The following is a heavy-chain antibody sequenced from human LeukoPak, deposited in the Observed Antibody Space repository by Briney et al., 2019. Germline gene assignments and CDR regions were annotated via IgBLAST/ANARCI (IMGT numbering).Heavy chain of an antibody. J-gene: IGHJ6*03. CDR2: IKQDGSEK. CDR1: GFTFSDYY. Sequence: GGSLRLSCAASGFTFSDYYMSWIRQAPGKGLEWVANIKQDGSEKYYVDSVKGRFTISRDNAKNSLYLQMNSLRAEDTAVYYCARAAGRGSGYNYYYYMDVWGKGTTVTVSS. CDR3: ARAAGRGSGYNYYYYMDV. V-gene: IGHV3-7*04. D-gene: IGHD3-22*01.